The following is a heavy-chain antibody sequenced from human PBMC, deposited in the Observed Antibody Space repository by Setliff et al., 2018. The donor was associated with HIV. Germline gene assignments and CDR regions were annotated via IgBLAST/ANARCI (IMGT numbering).Heavy chain of an antibody. Sequence: ASVKVSCKASAGTFSSYAISWVRQAPGQGLEWMGNIIPIFGTTNYAQNFQDRVTFTADESTATAYMDLSSLKSEDTAVYFCAREGYSYGYSYYYAMDVWGQGTMVTVSS. V-gene: IGHV1-69*13. D-gene: IGHD5-18*01. CDR1: AGTFSSYA. CDR2: IIPIFGTT. CDR3: AREGYSYGYSYYYAMDV. J-gene: IGHJ6*02.